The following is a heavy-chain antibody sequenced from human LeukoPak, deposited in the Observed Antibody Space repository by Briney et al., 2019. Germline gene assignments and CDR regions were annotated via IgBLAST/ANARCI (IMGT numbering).Heavy chain of an antibody. CDR1: GYSFATYW. D-gene: IGHD5/OR15-5a*01. CDR3: TRRMVSTEELDY. J-gene: IGHJ4*02. Sequence: GESLKISCKGSGYSFATYWIAWVRPMPGKGLEWMGIIYPGDSDTRYSPSFQGQVTISADKSISTAYLQWSSLKASDTAMYYCTRRMVSTEELDYWGQGTLVTVSS. CDR2: IYPGDSDT. V-gene: IGHV5-51*01.